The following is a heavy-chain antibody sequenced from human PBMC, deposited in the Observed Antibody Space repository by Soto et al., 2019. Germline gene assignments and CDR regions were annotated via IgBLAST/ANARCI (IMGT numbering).Heavy chain of an antibody. J-gene: IGHJ4*02. V-gene: IGHV3-23*01. CDR1: GFTFSTHA. CDR2: ISSGGTTT. D-gene: IGHD3-10*01. Sequence: DVELLESGGDLVQPGGSLRLSFAASGFTFSTHAMSWVRQAPGKGLEWVSSISSGGTTTFYAASVEGRFTISRDKSKNTLYLQMNSLGAEDTAVYYCAREGGSIGGWFGRKFDSWGQGTQVTVSS. CDR3: AREGGSIGGWFGRKFDS.